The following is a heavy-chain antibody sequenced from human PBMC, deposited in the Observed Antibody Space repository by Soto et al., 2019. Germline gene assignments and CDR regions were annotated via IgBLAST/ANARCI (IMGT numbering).Heavy chain of an antibody. V-gene: IGHV4-31*03. D-gene: IGHD3-22*01. J-gene: IGHJ1*01. CDR1: GGSISSGAYY. CDR2: IYYSGST. CDR3: AIYDSSGSRGFQH. Sequence: PSETLSLTXTVSGGSISSGAYYWSWIRQHPGKGLEWIGYIYYSGSTYYNPSLKSRVTISVDTSKNQFSLKLSSVTAADTAVYYCAIYDSSGSRGFQHWGQGTLVTVSS.